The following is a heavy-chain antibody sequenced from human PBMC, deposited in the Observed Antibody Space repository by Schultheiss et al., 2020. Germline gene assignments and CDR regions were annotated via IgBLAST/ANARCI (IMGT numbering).Heavy chain of an antibody. CDR2: IYYSGST. Sequence: SETLSLTCTVSGDSISSSSYYWGWIRQPPGKGLEWIGYIYYSGSTYYNPSLKSRVTISVDTSKNQFSLKLSSVTAADTAVYYCARRCTSCYRNYYYGMDVWGKGTTVTVYS. D-gene: IGHD2-2*01. J-gene: IGHJ6*04. CDR1: GDSISSSSYY. V-gene: IGHV4-39*07. CDR3: ARRCTSCYRNYYYGMDV.